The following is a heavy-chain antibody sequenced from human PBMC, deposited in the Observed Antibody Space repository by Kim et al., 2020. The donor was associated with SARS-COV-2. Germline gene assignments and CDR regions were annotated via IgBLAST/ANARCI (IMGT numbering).Heavy chain of an antibody. CDR1: GFTFSDYY. Sequence: GGSLRLSCAASGFTFSDYYMSWIRQAPGKGLEWVSYISSSSYTNYADSVKGRFTISRDNAKNSLYLQMNSLRAEDTAVYYCARDESGVVTAIPNWGQGTLVTVSS. CDR3: ARDESGVVTAIPN. V-gene: IGHV3-11*05. J-gene: IGHJ4*02. D-gene: IGHD2-21*02. CDR2: ISSSSYT.